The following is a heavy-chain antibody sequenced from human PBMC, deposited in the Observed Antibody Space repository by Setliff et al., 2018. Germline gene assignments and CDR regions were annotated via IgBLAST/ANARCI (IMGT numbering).Heavy chain of an antibody. V-gene: IGHV4-39*01. CDR2: IFYTGST. Sequence: SETLSLTCTVSNGSISSGNYFWGWIRQPPGKGLEWMGSIFYTGSTYYSPSLKSRVTISVDTSQNQFSLKLSSVTAADTAAYYCASHPRVTIFGVVAFDYWGQGILVTVSS. D-gene: IGHD3-3*01. CDR1: NGSISSGNYF. J-gene: IGHJ4*02. CDR3: ASHPRVTIFGVVAFDY.